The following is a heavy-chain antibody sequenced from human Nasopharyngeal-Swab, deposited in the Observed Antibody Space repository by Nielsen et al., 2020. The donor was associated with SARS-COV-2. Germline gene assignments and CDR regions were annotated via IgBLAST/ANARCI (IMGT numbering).Heavy chain of an antibody. CDR3: VRGSYGHYDS. CDR1: GFTFSSYT. J-gene: IGHJ5*01. D-gene: IGHD4-17*01. CDR2: ISPTSDYI. V-gene: IGHV3-21*06. Sequence: ETLSLTCAASGFTFSSYTMNWVRQAPGEGLEWVSSISPTSDYIYYAESVKGRFTISRDNAKNSLFLQMNSLRAEETAIYYCVRGSYGHYDSWGQGALITVSS.